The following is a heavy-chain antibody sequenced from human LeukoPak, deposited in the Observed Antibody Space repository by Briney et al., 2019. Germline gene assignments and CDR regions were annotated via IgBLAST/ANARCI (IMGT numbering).Heavy chain of an antibody. CDR1: GFTFSSYS. CDR3: ARDGLYYYDSSGYYSFDY. J-gene: IGHJ4*02. D-gene: IGHD3-22*01. CDR2: ISSSSSYI. V-gene: IGHV3-21*01. Sequence: GGSLRLSCAASGFTFSSYSMNWVRQAPGKGLEWVSSISSSSSYIYYADSVKGRFTISRDNAKNSLYLQMNSLRAEDTAVYYCARDGLYYYDSSGYYSFDYWGQGTLVTVSS.